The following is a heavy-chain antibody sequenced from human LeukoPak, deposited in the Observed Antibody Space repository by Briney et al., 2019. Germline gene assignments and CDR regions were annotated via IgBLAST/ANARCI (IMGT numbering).Heavy chain of an antibody. V-gene: IGHV4-59*01. J-gene: IGHJ5*02. CDR3: ARAGTMVRGGWFDP. CDR2: IYCSGST. CDR1: GGSISSYY. Sequence: KPSETLSLTCTVSGGSISSYYWSRIRQPPGKGLEWIGYIYCSGSTNYNPSLKSRVTISVDTSKNQFSLKLSSVTAADTAVYYCARAGTMVRGGWFDPWGQGTLVTVSS. D-gene: IGHD3-10*01.